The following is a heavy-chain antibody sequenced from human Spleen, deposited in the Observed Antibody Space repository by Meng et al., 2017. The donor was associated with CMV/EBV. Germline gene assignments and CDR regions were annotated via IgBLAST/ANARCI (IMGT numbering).Heavy chain of an antibody. CDR3: ARDVNIVVVPAADYYYYYYGMDV. CDR2: IIPIFGTA. J-gene: IGHJ6*02. Sequence: SVKVSCKASGGTFSSYAISWVRQAPGQGLEWMGGIIPIFGTANYAQKFQGRITMTTDTSTSTAYMELRSLRSDDTAVYYCARDVNIVVVPAADYYYYYYGMDVWGQGTTVTVSS. CDR1: GGTFSSYA. D-gene: IGHD2-2*01. V-gene: IGHV1-69*05.